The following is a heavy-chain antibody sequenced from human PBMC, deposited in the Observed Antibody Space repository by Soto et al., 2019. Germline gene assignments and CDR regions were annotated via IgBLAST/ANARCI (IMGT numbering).Heavy chain of an antibody. CDR2: ISGYNGNT. V-gene: IGHV1-18*01. Sequence: QVQFVQSGAEVKKPGASVTVSCKTSGYTFSNYGINWVRQAPGQGLEWMGWISGYNGNTNYAQTVQGRVTMTTDTSTGTVYMELRSLKSDDTAIYYCSRFIMVGGWFDPNYYHGMDVWGPGTTVTVSS. CDR1: GYTFSNYG. CDR3: SRFIMVGGWFDPNYYHGMDV. D-gene: IGHD6-19*01. J-gene: IGHJ6*02.